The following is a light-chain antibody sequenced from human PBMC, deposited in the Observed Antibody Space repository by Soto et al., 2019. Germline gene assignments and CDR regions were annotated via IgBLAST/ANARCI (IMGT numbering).Light chain of an antibody. CDR1: QSVGSN. J-gene: IGKJ4*01. Sequence: EVVMTQSPATLSVSPGERTSLSCRASQSVGSNLGWYQQKPGQAPRLLIYRASTRATGIPARFSGSGSGTDSTLSISSLQSEDIAVYYCQQYANWPLTFGGGTKVEIK. V-gene: IGKV3-15*01. CDR3: QQYANWPLT. CDR2: RAS.